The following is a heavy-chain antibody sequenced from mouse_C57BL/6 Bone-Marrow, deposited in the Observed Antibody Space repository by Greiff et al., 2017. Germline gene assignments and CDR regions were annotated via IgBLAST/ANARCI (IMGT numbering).Heavy chain of an antibody. CDR1: GYTFTSYW. J-gene: IGHJ4*01. CDR3: ARTGYYDDFYAMDY. Sequence: VQLQQPGAELVMPGASVKLSCKASGYTFTSYWMHWVKQRPGQGLEWIGEIDPSDSSTNYNQKFTGKSTLTVDKSSSTAYMQLSSLTSEDSAVYYCARTGYYDDFYAMDYWGQGTSVTVSS. V-gene: IGHV1-69*01. D-gene: IGHD2-13*01. CDR2: IDPSDSST.